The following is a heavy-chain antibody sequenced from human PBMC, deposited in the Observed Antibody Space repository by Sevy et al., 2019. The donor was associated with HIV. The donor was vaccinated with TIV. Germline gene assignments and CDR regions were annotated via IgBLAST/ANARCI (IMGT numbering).Heavy chain of an antibody. V-gene: IGHV3-23*01. J-gene: IGHJ6*02. CDR2: ISDSGGST. CDR1: GFTFSTYA. CDR3: ARRPDFGRVIPTGVMDA. D-gene: IGHD3-3*01. Sequence: GGSLRLSCAASGFTFSTYAMSWVRQTPGKGLQWVSVISDSGGSTYYADSVKDRFTISRDNSKNTMYLQMNSLRAEDTAVYYCARRPDFGRVIPTGVMDAWGQWSAVTVSS.